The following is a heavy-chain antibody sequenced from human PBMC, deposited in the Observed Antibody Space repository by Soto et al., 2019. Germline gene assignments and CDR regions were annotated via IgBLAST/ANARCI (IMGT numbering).Heavy chain of an antibody. V-gene: IGHV3-30*18. Sequence: QMQLVESGGGVVQPGRSLRLSCAASGFTFSSYGMHWVRQAPGKGLEWVAVILYDGSKKYYADSVKGRFTISRDNSKNTMYLQMSSLRGEDTALYYCVKDGSSGWPYFGDMDVWGRGTTVTVSS. J-gene: IGHJ6*02. D-gene: IGHD6-19*01. CDR3: VKDGSSGWPYFGDMDV. CDR1: GFTFSSYG. CDR2: ILYDGSKK.